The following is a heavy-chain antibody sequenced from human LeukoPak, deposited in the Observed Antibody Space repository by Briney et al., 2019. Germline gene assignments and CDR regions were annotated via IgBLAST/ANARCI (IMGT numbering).Heavy chain of an antibody. CDR2: INPGDSET. J-gene: IGHJ4*02. D-gene: IGHD5-12*01. CDR1: GYSFTSYW. CDR3: ARSPRGYDFDH. V-gene: IGHV5-51*03. Sequence: GESLKISCKGSGYSFTSYWIGWVRQMPGKGLEWMGIINPGDSETRYSPSVQGQVTISADKSISTAYLQWSSLKASDTAMYYCARSPRGYDFDHWGQGTLVTVSS.